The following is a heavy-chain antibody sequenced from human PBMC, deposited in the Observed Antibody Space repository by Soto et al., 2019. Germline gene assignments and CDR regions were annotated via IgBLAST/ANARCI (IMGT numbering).Heavy chain of an antibody. V-gene: IGHV4-61*08. D-gene: IGHD3-10*01. J-gene: IGHJ6*02. CDR3: ARSPNYYYYGFDV. Sequence: PSETLALSCTFSGGSVSSGDYFWSWRRQSPGKRLEWIAYIYYSGSTNYNPSLKSRATISVDTSKSQVSLTLTSMTAADAALYYCARSPNYYYYGFDVWGQGTAVTVSS. CDR2: IYYSGST. CDR1: GGSVSSGDYF.